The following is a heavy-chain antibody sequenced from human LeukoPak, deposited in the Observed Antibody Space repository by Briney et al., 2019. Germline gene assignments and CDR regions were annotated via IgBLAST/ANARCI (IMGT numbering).Heavy chain of an antibody. J-gene: IGHJ4*02. Sequence: SGGSLRLSCATSGFTFSGSAIHWVRQASGKGLEWVGRIRSKANSYATTDVASVKGRFTTSRDDSKNTAYLEMSSLKTEDTAVYYCTRPSYDSSVSGVVYWGQGTLVTVSS. CDR2: IRSKANSYAT. V-gene: IGHV3-73*01. CDR3: TRPSYDSSVSGVVY. CDR1: GFTFSGSA. D-gene: IGHD3-22*01.